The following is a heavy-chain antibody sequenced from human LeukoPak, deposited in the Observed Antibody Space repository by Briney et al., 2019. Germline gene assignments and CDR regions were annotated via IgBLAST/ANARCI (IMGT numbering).Heavy chain of an antibody. J-gene: IGHJ4*02. CDR1: GFYFSNTW. CDR2: INSDGTTT. Sequence: GGSLRLSCTASGFYFSNTWMHWVRHAPGKGLVLVSRINSDGTTTNYADSVKGRFTISRDNAKNTLYLQMNSLRAEDTAVYYCARSEYTTSRLDFWGQGTLVTVSS. CDR3: ARSEYTTSRLDF. V-gene: IGHV3-74*01. D-gene: IGHD2-2*02.